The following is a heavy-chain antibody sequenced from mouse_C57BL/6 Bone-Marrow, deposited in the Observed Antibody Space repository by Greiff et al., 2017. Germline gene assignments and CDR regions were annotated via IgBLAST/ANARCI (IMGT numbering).Heavy chain of an antibody. V-gene: IGHV1-82*01. D-gene: IGHD1-1*01. CDR1: GYAFSSSW. CDR2: IYPGDGDT. CDR3: ARGATVVHYYAMDY. J-gene: IGHJ4*01. Sequence: VKLQESGPELVKPGASVKISCKASGYAFSSSWMNWVKQRPGKGLEWIGRIYPGDGDTNYNGKFKGKATLTADKSSSTAYMQLSSLTSEDSAVYFCARGATVVHYYAMDYWGQGTSVTVSS.